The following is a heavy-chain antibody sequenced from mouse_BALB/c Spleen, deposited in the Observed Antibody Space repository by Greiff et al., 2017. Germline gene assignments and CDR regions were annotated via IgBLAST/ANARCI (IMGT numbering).Heavy chain of an antibody. CDR1: GFTFSSFG. Sequence: EVQVVESGGGLVQPGGSRKLSCAASGFTFSSFGMHWVRQAPEKGLEWVAYISSGSSTIYYADTVKGRFTISRDNPKNTLFLQMTSLRSEDTAMYYCARDYGVDYWGQGTTLTVSS. D-gene: IGHD1-2*01. V-gene: IGHV5-17*02. J-gene: IGHJ2*01. CDR3: ARDYGVDY. CDR2: ISSGSSTI.